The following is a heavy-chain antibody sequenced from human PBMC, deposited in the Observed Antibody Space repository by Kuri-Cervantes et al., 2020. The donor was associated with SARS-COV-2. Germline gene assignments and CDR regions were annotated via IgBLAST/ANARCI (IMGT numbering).Heavy chain of an antibody. CDR1: GGSISSYY. D-gene: IGHD3-10*01. CDR3: ARGGDYFASGRGFEY. J-gene: IGHJ4*02. CDR2: IYYSGST. V-gene: IGHV4-59*01. Sequence: SETLSLTCTVSGGSISSYYWSWIRQPPGKGLEWIGYIYYSGSTNYNPSLKSRVTISVDTSKNQFSLKLSSVTAADTAVYYCARGGDYFASGRGFEYWGQGALVTVSS.